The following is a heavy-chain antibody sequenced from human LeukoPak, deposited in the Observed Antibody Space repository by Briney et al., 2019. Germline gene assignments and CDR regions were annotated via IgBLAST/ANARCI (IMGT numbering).Heavy chain of an antibody. J-gene: IGHJ5*02. V-gene: IGHV3-48*02. D-gene: IGHD2-15*01. CDR2: ISSSSTI. CDR1: GFTFSSYS. CDR3: AREVVVAATDWFDP. Sequence: GGSLRLSCAASGFTFSSYSMNWGRQAPGKGLEWVSYISSSSTIYYADSVKGRFTISRDNAKNSLYLQMNSLRDEDTAVYYCAREVVVAATDWFDPWGQGTLVTVSS.